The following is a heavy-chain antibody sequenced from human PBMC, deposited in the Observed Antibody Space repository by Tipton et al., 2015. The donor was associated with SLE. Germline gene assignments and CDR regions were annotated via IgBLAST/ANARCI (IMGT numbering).Heavy chain of an antibody. Sequence: QLVQSGAEVKRPGASVRISCKASGYTFTSNYIHWVRQAPGQGLEWMAIINPNGGSTTYAQKFQGRVTVTSDTSTSTVYMELSSLRSDETAVYYCASQSGTLFYSALNLWGQGTTVTVSS. CDR3: ASQSGTLFYSALNL. CDR2: INPNGGST. D-gene: IGHD6-13*01. J-gene: IGHJ6*02. CDR1: GYTFTSNY. V-gene: IGHV1-46*01.